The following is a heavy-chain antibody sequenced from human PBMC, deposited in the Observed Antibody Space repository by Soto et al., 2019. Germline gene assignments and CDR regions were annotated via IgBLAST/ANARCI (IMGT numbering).Heavy chain of an antibody. CDR2: TYYRSKWIH. CDR1: GGSVSSSSAA. D-gene: IGHD3-16*01. CDR3: AGVVWFRGMDV. J-gene: IGHJ6*02. V-gene: IGHV6-1*01. Sequence: SQTLSLTCDISGGSVSSSSAAWNWNRQSPSRGLEWLGRTYYRSKWIHEYTVSMESRITINPDTSKNQFSLHIYSVTPEDTAVYYCAGVVWFRGMDVWGQGTPVTVSS.